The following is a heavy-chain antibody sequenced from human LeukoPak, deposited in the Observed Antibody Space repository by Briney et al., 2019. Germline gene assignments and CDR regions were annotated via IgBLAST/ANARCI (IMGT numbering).Heavy chain of an antibody. CDR3: ARGPMVRGIIATPFDY. V-gene: IGHV4-34*01. Sequence: SETLSLTCAVYGGSFSGYYWSWVRQPPGKGLEWIGEINHSGSTNYNPSLKSRVTISVDTSKNQFSLKLSSVTAADTAVYYCARGPMVRGIIATPFDYWGQGTLVTVSS. J-gene: IGHJ4*02. CDR2: INHSGST. D-gene: IGHD3-10*01. CDR1: GGSFSGYY.